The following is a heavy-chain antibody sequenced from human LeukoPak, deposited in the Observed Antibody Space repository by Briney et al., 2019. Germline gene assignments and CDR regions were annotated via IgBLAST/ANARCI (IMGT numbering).Heavy chain of an antibody. J-gene: IGHJ4*02. CDR3: AKDTYYYDSSGYYYRIYFDY. CDR1: RFTFSNYG. V-gene: IGHV3-48*01. Sequence: PGGSLRLSCAASRFTFSNYGVNWVRQAPGKGLEWVSYINSRSSTIYYADSVRGRFTISRDNSKNTLYLQMNSLRAEDTAVYYCAKDTYYYDSSGYYYRIYFDYWGQGTLVTVSS. CDR2: INSRSSTI. D-gene: IGHD3-22*01.